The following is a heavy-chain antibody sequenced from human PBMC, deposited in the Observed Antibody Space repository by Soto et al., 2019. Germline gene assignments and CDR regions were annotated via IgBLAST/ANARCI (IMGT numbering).Heavy chain of an antibody. CDR2: IYWDDDK. D-gene: IGHD3-16*01. Sequence: QITLKESGPTLVKPTQTLTLTCTFSGFSLSTTGKSVAWIRQPPGKALEWLSVIYWDDDKRYSPSLKTRLTIAKDTSKNQVVLKLTNMDPSATGTYYCAHSRGDGDYFPYWGQGTLVSVSS. J-gene: IGHJ4*02. V-gene: IGHV2-5*02. CDR1: GFSLSTTGKS. CDR3: AHSRGDGDYFPY.